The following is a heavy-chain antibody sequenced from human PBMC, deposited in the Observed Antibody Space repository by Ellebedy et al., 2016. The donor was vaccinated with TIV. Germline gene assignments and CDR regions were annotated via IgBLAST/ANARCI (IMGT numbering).Heavy chain of an antibody. V-gene: IGHV3-30-3*01. CDR3: VTWGQSYGR. CDR1: GFTFNSYA. J-gene: IGHJ4*02. CDR2: ISYDGSSK. D-gene: IGHD3-16*01. Sequence: GESLKISCAASGFTFNSYAMHWVRQAPGKGLEWVAVISYDGSSKYYADSVKGRFTISRDNSMTTLYLEMNSLRVDDTAVYYCVTWGQSYGRWGQGSLVTISS.